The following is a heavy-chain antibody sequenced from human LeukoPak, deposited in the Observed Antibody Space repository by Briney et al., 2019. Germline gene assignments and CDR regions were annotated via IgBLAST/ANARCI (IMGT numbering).Heavy chain of an antibody. CDR3: ARPSHNYDFWSGYYDY. CDR1: GGSISSSSFY. V-gene: IGHV4-39*01. D-gene: IGHD3-3*01. J-gene: IGHJ4*02. CDR2: IYYSGST. Sequence: SETLSLTCTVSGGSISSSSFYWGWIRQPPGKGLEWIGSIYYSGSTYYNPSLKRRVTISVDTPNNQFSLKLSSVTAADTAVYYCARPSHNYDFWSGYYDYWGQGTLVTVSS.